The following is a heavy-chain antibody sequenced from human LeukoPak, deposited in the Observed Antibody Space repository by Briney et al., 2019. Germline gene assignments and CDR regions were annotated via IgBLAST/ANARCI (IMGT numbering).Heavy chain of an antibody. CDR1: GGSFSGYY. CDR3: AGGVVVVAATPIH. V-gene: IGHV4-34*01. J-gene: IGHJ4*02. Sequence: PSETLSLTCAVYGGSFSGYYWSWIRQPPGKGLEWIGEINHSGGTIYNPSLKSRVTISVDTSKNQFSLKLSSVTAADTAVYYCAGGVVVVAATPIHWGQGTLVTVSS. CDR2: INHSGGT. D-gene: IGHD2-15*01.